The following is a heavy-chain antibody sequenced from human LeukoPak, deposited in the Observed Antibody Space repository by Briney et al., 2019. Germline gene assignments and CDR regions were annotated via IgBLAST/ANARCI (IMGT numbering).Heavy chain of an antibody. V-gene: IGHV3-74*01. CDR2: IKSDGST. D-gene: IGHD3-22*01. Sequence: GGSLRLSCAASGFTFSTYWMHWVRQAPGKGLVWVSRIKSDGSTNYADSVKGRFTISRDNAKNTVSLQMNSLRPEDTGVYYCARAPSEIGGYYPEYFRPWGQGTLVTVSS. CDR1: GFTFSTYW. CDR3: ARAPSEIGGYYPEYFRP. J-gene: IGHJ1*01.